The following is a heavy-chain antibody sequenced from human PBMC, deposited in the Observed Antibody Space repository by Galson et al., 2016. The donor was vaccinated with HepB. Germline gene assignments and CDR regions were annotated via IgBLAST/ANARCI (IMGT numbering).Heavy chain of an antibody. CDR1: GLTFTGYF. CDR3: AAYLWAAHRPYFDF. Sequence: SETLSLTCGVDGLTFTGYFWSWMRQVPGKGLERLGEVHHTGSTNYNPSVESRISITVDTSKRQFSLTLTSVTAADTALYYCAAYLWAAHRPYFDFWSQGSLVAVSS. V-gene: IGHV4-34*08. CDR2: VHHTGST. D-gene: IGHD3-16*01. J-gene: IGHJ4*02.